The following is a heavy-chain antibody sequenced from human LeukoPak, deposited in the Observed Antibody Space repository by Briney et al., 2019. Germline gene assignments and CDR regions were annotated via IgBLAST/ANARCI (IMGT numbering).Heavy chain of an antibody. J-gene: IGHJ4*02. Sequence: GGSLRLSCAASGFTVSSNYMSWVRQAPGKGLEWVSVIYSGGSTYYADSVKGRFTISRDNSKNTLYLQMNSLRTDDTAVYYCSRVIRGWGDYWGQGTLVTVSS. CDR1: GFTVSSNY. CDR3: SRVIRGWGDY. CDR2: IYSGGST. V-gene: IGHV3-66*01. D-gene: IGHD3-16*01.